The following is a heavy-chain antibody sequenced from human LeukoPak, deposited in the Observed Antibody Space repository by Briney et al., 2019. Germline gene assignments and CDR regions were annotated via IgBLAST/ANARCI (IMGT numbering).Heavy chain of an antibody. V-gene: IGHV4-38-2*02. CDR2: IYYSGST. CDR3: ARGSGYYGEDFEY. D-gene: IGHD3-22*01. J-gene: IGHJ4*02. Sequence: SETLSLTCSVSGYSTSSGYYWGWIRQPPGKGLEWIGNIYYSGSTYYNPSLKSRVTISLDTSKNQFSLKLSSVTAADTAVYYCARGSGYYGEDFEYWGQGTLVTVSS. CDR1: GYSTSSGYY.